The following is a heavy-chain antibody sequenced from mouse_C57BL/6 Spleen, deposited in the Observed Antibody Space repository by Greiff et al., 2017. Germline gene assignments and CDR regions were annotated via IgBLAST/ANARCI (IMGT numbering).Heavy chain of an antibody. CDR3: ASSWAGDY. CDR1: SYAFSGSW. V-gene: IGHV1-82*01. CDR2: IYPVAGDI. Sequence: VLLVESGPELVKPGASVKISCKASSYAFSGSWMNWVQQGPGKGLEWIGRIYPVAGDINYTGTFKGRATLTADKSSSTPYLELSSLTSEDSAVYFCASSWAGDYWGQGTTLTVSS. J-gene: IGHJ4*01. D-gene: IGHD1-1*01.